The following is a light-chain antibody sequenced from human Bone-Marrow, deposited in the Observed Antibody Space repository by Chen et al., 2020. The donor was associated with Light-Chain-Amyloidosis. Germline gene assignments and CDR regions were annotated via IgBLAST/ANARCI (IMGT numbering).Light chain of an antibody. V-gene: IGKV3-20*01. J-gene: IGKJ4*01. CDR3: RQYGTSPLP. CDR2: GSS. CDR1: QTISSTY. Sequence: EIVLTQSPGTLSLFPGEGANLSCRAGQTISSTYLTWYQERFGQATRLLIYGSSSRATGIPDRFTGGGSGADFTLTINRLEPEDLAMYYCRQYGTSPLPCGGGTKVEIK.